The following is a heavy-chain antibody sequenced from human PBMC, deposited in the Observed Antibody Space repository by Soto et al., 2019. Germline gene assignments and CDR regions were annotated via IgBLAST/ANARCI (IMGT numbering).Heavy chain of an antibody. CDR1: GFTVSSNY. V-gene: IGHV3-66*01. CDR2: IYSGGST. Sequence: EVQLVESGGGLVQPGGSLRLSCAASGFTVSSNYMSWVRQAPGKGLKWVSVIYSGGSTYYADSVKGRFTISRDNSKNTLYLQMSSLRAEDTAVYYCARDQYGEGYFDLWGRGTLVTVSS. D-gene: IGHD4-17*01. J-gene: IGHJ2*01. CDR3: ARDQYGEGYFDL.